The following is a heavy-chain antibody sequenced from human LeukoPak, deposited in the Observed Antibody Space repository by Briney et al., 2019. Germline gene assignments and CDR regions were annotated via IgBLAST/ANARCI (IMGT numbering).Heavy chain of an antibody. CDR1: GYSISSGYY. V-gene: IGHV4-38-2*02. J-gene: IGHJ3*02. CDR3: ARARYSYDSSGSNDAFDI. D-gene: IGHD3-22*01. Sequence: PSETLSLTCTVSGYSISSGYYWGWIRQPPGKGLEWIGSIYYSGSTYYNPSLKSRVTISVDTSKNQFSLKLSSVTAADTAVYYCARARYSYDSSGSNDAFDIWGQGTMVTVSS. CDR2: IYYSGST.